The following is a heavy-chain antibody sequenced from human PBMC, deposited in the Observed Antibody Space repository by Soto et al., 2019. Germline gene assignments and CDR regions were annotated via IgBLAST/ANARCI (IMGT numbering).Heavy chain of an antibody. CDR3: ARDVDNYGYLVVY. V-gene: IGHV3-33*01. CDR1: GFTFSNYG. D-gene: IGHD5-18*01. CDR2: IWSDGSNK. J-gene: IGHJ4*02. Sequence: GGSLRLSCAASGFTFSNYGMHWVHQAPGKGLEWVAVIWSDGSNKWYADSVKGRFTISRDNSKNTVYLQMNSLRVEDMAVYYCARDVDNYGYLVVYWGLGTLVTVSS.